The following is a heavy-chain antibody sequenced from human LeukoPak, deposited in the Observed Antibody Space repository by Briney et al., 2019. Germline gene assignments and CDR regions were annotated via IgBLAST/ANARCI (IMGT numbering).Heavy chain of an antibody. V-gene: IGHV1-8*01. CDR2: MNPNSGNT. D-gene: IGHD4/OR15-4a*01. Sequence: ASVKVSCKASGYTFTSYDINWVRQATGQGLEWMGWMNPNSGNTGYAQKFQGRVTMTRNTSISTAYMELSSLRSEDTAVYYCARNKRMVLHMTTRGNGMDVWGQGTTVTVSS. CDR3: ARNKRMVLHMTTRGNGMDV. CDR1: GYTFTSYD. J-gene: IGHJ6*02.